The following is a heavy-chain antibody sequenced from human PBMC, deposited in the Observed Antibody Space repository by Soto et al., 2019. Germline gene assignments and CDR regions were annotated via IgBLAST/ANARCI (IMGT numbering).Heavy chain of an antibody. D-gene: IGHD3-9*01. CDR2: IYHSGST. Sequence: QLQLQESGSGLVKPSQTLSLTCAVSGGSISSGGYSWSWIRQPPGKGLELIGYIYHSGSTYYNPSLKSRVTISVDRYKNQFYLKLSSVTAADTAVYYCARGLSYDILTGYYASGSWFDPWGQGTLVTVSS. CDR3: ARGLSYDILTGYYASGSWFDP. CDR1: GGSISSGGYS. V-gene: IGHV4-30-2*01. J-gene: IGHJ5*02.